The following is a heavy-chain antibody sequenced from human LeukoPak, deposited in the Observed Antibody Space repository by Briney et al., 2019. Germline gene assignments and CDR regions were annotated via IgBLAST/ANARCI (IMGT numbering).Heavy chain of an antibody. CDR2: IYYSGST. J-gene: IGHJ4*02. V-gene: IGHV4-31*03. Sequence: SETLSLTCTVAGGSVTSAGHYWSWIRQHPGKGLERIGYIYYSGSTYYSPALKSRVTISIDMSKSQFSLKLSSVTAADTAVYYCARDQGAAKDYWGQGTLVTVSS. D-gene: IGHD5-18*01. CDR1: GGSVTSAGHY. CDR3: ARDQGAAKDY.